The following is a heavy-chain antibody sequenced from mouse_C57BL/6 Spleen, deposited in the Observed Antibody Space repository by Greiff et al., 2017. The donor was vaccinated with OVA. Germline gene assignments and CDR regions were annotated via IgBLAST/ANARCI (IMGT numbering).Heavy chain of an antibody. D-gene: IGHD2-4*01. Sequence: VQLQQSGAELVKPGASVKLSCKASGYTFTSYWMHWVKQRPGQGLEWIGMIHPNSGSTNYNEKFKSKATLTVDKSSSTAYMQLSSLTSEDSAVYYCASPSYDYGGHYWGQGTTLTVSS. J-gene: IGHJ2*01. V-gene: IGHV1-64*01. CDR1: GYTFTSYW. CDR2: IHPNSGST. CDR3: ASPSYDYGGHY.